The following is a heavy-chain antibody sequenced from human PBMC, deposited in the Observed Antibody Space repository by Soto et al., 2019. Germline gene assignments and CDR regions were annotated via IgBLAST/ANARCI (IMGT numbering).Heavy chain of an antibody. V-gene: IGHV4-59*01. CDR2: IAYTGIT. J-gene: IGHJ4*02. CDR3: AREGFSGYEALDY. Sequence: QVHLQESGPGLLKPSETLSLTCSVSGGPIRSYYLSWVRQAPGKGLEWIAYIAYTGITGYNPSLRRRVTISVDTSESGFSLKITSGTAADTAVDYWAREGFSGYEALDYWGQGILVTVSS. D-gene: IGHD5-12*01. CDR1: GGPIRSYY.